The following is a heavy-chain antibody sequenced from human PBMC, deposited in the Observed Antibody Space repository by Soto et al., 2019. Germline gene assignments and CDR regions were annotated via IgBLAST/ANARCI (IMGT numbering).Heavy chain of an antibody. CDR1: GYTFTSYG. Sequence: ASVKVSCKASGYTFTSYGISWVRQAPGQGLEWMGWIRAYNGNTNYAQKLQGRVTMTTDTSTSTAYMELRSLRSDDTAVYYCARVREVVGAPAANSGMDVWGQGTTVTSP. J-gene: IGHJ6*02. CDR2: IRAYNGNT. CDR3: ARVREVVGAPAANSGMDV. V-gene: IGHV1-18*01. D-gene: IGHD2-2*01.